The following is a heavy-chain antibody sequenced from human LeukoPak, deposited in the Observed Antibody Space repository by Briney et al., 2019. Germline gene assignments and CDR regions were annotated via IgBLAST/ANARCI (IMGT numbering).Heavy chain of an antibody. CDR2: VTATSMYI. V-gene: IGHV3-21*01. Sequence: GGSLRLSCAASGFTFSTYTMNWVRQAPGKGLEWVSSVTATSMYIFYADSVKGRFTISRDNAKNSLFLQMNSLRADDTAVYYCAREFWSGNYNIWGQGTLVTVSS. J-gene: IGHJ4*02. D-gene: IGHD3-3*01. CDR1: GFTFSTYT. CDR3: AREFWSGNYNI.